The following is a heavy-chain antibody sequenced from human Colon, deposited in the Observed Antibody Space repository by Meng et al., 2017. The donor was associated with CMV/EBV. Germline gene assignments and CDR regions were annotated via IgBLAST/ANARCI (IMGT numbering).Heavy chain of an antibody. V-gene: IGHV4-4*07. CDR3: ARAQYTYGYWIFDY. CDR2: IYPSGFP. CDR1: GVSISRYS. Sequence: LHSRQGFCKPSDPLLIRVTVVGVSISRYSRGWIRQPAGKGLELIGRIYPSGFPKYKPSLESRVTMSADTSKNQISLKLTSVTAADTAVYYCARAQYTYGYWIFDYWGQGTLVTVSS. D-gene: IGHD5-18*01. J-gene: IGHJ4*02.